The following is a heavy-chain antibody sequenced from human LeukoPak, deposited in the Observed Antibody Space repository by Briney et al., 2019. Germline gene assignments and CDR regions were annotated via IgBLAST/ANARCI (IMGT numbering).Heavy chain of an antibody. V-gene: IGHV3-74*01. J-gene: IGHJ4*02. CDR2: ISSDGSST. D-gene: IGHD6-13*01. CDR3: ATGPFTTAAGSLGY. Sequence: GVFLTLSCAVSVYTFYSHWWLWVPHAPGKGLLWVFRISSDGSSTNYADSVKGRFTISRDNAKNTLYLQMNSLRAEDTAVYYCATGPFTTAAGSLGYWGQGTLVTVSS. CDR1: VYTFYSHW.